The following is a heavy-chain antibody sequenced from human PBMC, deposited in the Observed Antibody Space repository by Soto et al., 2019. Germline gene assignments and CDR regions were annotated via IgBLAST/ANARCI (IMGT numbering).Heavy chain of an antibody. Sequence: SETLSLTCTVSGGSISSYYWSWIRQPPGKGLEWIGYIYYSGSTNYNPSLKSRVTISVDTSKNQFSLKLSSVTAADTAVYYCARSGPNYYYDSSGYAFDIWGQGTMVTVSS. CDR2: IYYSGST. D-gene: IGHD3-22*01. V-gene: IGHV4-59*01. CDR1: GGSISSYY. J-gene: IGHJ3*02. CDR3: ARSGPNYYYDSSGYAFDI.